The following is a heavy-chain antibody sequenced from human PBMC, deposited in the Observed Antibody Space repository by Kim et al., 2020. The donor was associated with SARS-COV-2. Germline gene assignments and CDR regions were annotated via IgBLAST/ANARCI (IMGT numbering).Heavy chain of an antibody. CDR3: AKDPPPQTSGWNK. Sequence: DAESVKERFTISRDNAKNSLDLKMNSLRAEDTAVYYCAKDPPPQTSGWNKWGQGPLVTVSS. J-gene: IGHJ4*02. V-gene: IGHV3-23*01. D-gene: IGHD6-19*01.